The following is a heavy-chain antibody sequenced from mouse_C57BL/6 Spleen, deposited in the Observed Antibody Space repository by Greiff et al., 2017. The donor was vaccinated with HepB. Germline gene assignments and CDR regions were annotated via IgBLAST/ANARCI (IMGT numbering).Heavy chain of an antibody. CDR3: ATDYGYAMDY. Sequence: VQLKESGPELVKPGASVKISCKASGYSFTGYYMNWVKQSPEKSLEWIGEINPSTGGTTYNQKFKAKATLTVDKSSSTAYMQLKSLTSEDSAVYYCATDYGYAMDYWGQGTSVTVSS. CDR1: GYSFTGYY. V-gene: IGHV1-42*01. J-gene: IGHJ4*01. D-gene: IGHD1-1*01. CDR2: INPSTGGT.